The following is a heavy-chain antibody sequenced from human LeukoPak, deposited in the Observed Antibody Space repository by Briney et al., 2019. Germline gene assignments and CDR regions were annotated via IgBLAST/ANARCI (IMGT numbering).Heavy chain of an antibody. Sequence: SETLSLTCAVYGGSFSGYYWSWIRQPPGKGLEWIGEINHSGSTNYNPSLKSRVTISVDTSKHQFSLKLSSVTAADTAVYYCARGFSPEYRSSLAYWGQGTLVTVSS. J-gene: IGHJ4*02. V-gene: IGHV4-34*01. CDR1: GGSFSGYY. CDR3: ARGFSPEYRSSLAY. CDR2: INHSGST. D-gene: IGHD6-6*01.